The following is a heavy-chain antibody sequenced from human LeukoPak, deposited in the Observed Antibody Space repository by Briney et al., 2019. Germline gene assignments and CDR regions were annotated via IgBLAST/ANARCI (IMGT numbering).Heavy chain of an antibody. J-gene: IGHJ4*02. D-gene: IGHD3-10*01. CDR3: ARARIITMVRGVPYFDY. Sequence: ASVKVSCKASGYTFTIYGISWVRQAPGQGLEWMGWINTNTGNPTYAQGFTGRFVFSLDTSVSTAYLQISSLKAEDTAVYYCARARIITMVRGVPYFDYWGQGTLVTVSS. V-gene: IGHV7-4-1*02. CDR2: INTNTGNP. CDR1: GYTFTIYG.